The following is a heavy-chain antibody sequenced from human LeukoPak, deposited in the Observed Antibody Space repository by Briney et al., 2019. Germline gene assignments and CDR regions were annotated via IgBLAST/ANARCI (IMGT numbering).Heavy chain of an antibody. J-gene: IGHJ4*02. D-gene: IGHD6-13*01. V-gene: IGHV4-31*03. CDR2: IYYSGST. Sequence: SQTLSLTCTVSGGSISSGGYYWSWIRQHPGKGLEWIGYIYYSGSTYYNPSLKSRVTISVDTSKNQFSLKLSSVTAADTAVYYCASELTKDIAAAGTGIDYWGQGTLVTVSS. CDR1: GGSISSGGYY. CDR3: ASELTKDIAAAGTGIDY.